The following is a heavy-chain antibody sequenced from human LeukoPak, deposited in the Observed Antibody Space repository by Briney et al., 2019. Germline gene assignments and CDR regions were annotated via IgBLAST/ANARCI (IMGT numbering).Heavy chain of an antibody. V-gene: IGHV4-59*01. Sequence: SETLSLTCTVSGGSISYYYWNWIRQPPGKGLEWIGYIYYSGSTNYNPSLKSRVTISVDTSKNQFSLKLSSVTAADTAVYYCARSRSGYSYGYVDYWGQGTLVTVSS. CDR2: IYYSGST. CDR3: ARSRSGYSYGYVDY. CDR1: GGSISYYY. J-gene: IGHJ4*02. D-gene: IGHD5-18*01.